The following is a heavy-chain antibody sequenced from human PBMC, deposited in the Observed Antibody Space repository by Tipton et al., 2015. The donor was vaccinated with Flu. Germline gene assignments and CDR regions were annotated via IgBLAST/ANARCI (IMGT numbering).Heavy chain of an antibody. CDR3: ARQSPKGWLHHEYYFDY. CDR1: GYSISSGYY. D-gene: IGHD5-24*01. V-gene: IGHV4-38-2*01. CDR2: IYHSGNT. Sequence: TLSLTCAVSGYSISSGYYWGWIRQPPGKGLEWIGSIYHSGNTYYNPSLKSRVTISVDTSKNQFSLKLSSVTAADTAVYYCARQSPKGWLHHEYYFDYWGQGTLVTVSS. J-gene: IGHJ4*02.